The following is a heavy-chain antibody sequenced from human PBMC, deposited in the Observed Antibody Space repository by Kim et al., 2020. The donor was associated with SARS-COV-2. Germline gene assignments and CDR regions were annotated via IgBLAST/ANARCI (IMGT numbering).Heavy chain of an antibody. Sequence: DGSNKNNADSVKGRFTITRDNSKNTLYLQMNSLRAEDTAVYYCAKGDKDVWGQGTTVTVSS. CDR2: DGSNK. D-gene: IGHD3-9*01. CDR3: AKGDKDV. J-gene: IGHJ6*02. V-gene: IGHV3-30*02.